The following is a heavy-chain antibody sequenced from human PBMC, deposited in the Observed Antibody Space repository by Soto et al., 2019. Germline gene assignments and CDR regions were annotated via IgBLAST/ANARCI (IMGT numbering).Heavy chain of an antibody. J-gene: IGHJ4*02. CDR1: GYTFSSYA. CDR2: INAGNGNS. CDR3: ARFYGSSAS. Sequence: QVQLVQSGAEVKKPGASVKVSCKASGYTFSSYAIHWVRQAPGQGLEWMGWINAGNGNSEYSQKFQGRVTITRDTSASTAYLELSSLRLEDTGVFFCARFYGSSASWGQGSLLTVSS. D-gene: IGHD6-6*01. V-gene: IGHV1-3*01.